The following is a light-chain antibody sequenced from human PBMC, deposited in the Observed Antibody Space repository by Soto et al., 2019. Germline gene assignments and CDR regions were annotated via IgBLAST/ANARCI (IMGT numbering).Light chain of an antibody. J-gene: IGKJ2*01. CDR3: QQYGAMPYT. Sequence: ETVLTQSPGTLSLSPGDRATLSCRASQSVSSNYLSWYQPKPGQAPRLLIYGASSTATGIPDRFSGSGSGTEFILHISRLEPEDFAVYFCQQYGAMPYTFGQGTKLEI. CDR2: GAS. V-gene: IGKV3-20*01. CDR1: QSVSSNY.